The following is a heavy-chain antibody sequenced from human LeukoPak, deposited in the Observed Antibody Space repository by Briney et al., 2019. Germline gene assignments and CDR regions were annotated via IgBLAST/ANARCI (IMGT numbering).Heavy chain of an antibody. J-gene: IGHJ4*02. V-gene: IGHV4-59*01. D-gene: IGHD3-22*01. CDR1: GGSISSYY. CDR3: ASYYDSSGYYPFDY. CDR2: IYYSGST. Sequence: SETLSLTCTVSGGSISSYYWSWIREPPGKGLEWMGYIYYSGSTKYNPSLKSRVTISVDTSKNQFSLELSSVTAADTAVYYCASYYDSSGYYPFDYWGQGTLVTVSS.